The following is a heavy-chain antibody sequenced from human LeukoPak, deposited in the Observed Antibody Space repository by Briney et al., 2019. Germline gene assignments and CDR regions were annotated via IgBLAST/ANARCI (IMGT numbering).Heavy chain of an antibody. Sequence: GGSLRLSCAASGFTFSSYSMNWVRQAPGKGLEWDSSISSSSSYIYYADSVKGRFTISRDNAKNSLYLQMNSLRAEDTAVYYCARDTGAYYDSGGLDYWGQGTLVTVSS. D-gene: IGHD3-22*01. CDR2: ISSSSSYI. V-gene: IGHV3-21*01. J-gene: IGHJ4*02. CDR3: ARDTGAYYDSGGLDY. CDR1: GFTFSSYS.